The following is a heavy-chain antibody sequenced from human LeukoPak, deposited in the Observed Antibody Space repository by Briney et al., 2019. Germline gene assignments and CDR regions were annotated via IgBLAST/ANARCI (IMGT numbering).Heavy chain of an antibody. Sequence: SETLSLTWAVYGGSFSGYYWSWIRQPPGKGLEWIGEINHSGSTNYNPSLKSRVTISVDTSKNQFSLKLSSVTAADTAVYYCARWKIGPSGYYRNYYYGMDVWGQGTTVTVSS. J-gene: IGHJ6*02. D-gene: IGHD3-22*01. CDR1: GGSFSGYY. CDR2: INHSGST. CDR3: ARWKIGPSGYYRNYYYGMDV. V-gene: IGHV4-34*01.